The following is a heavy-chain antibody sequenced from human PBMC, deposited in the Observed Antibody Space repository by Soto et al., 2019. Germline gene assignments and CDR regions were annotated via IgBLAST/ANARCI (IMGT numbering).Heavy chain of an antibody. V-gene: IGHV4-30-2*01. D-gene: IGHD5-18*01. CDR2: IYPSGMP. CDR1: GGSISNAAYS. CDR3: ARERGGYGLFDS. Sequence: QLQLQESGSGLVKPSHTLSLTCTVSGGSISNAAYSWSWIRQPPGQGLEWIGYIYPSGMPFYNPSLRSRVTISIGRSNDQFSLNLKAVTAADTAVYYCARERGGYGLFDSWGQGTLVTVAS. J-gene: IGHJ4*02.